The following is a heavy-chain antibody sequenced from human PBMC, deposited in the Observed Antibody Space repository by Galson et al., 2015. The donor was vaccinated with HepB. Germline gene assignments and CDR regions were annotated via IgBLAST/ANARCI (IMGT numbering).Heavy chain of an antibody. Sequence: QSGAEVKKPGESLKISCKGSGYSFTSYWIGWVRQMPGKGLEWMGIIYPGDSDTRNSPSVQGQVTISADESISTAYLQCSSLKASDTALDYCARGPEYSTPWLDVWGQGTTVTVSS. D-gene: IGHD6-6*01. CDR2: IYPGDSDT. CDR1: GYSFTSYW. J-gene: IGHJ6*02. CDR3: ARGPEYSTPWLDV. V-gene: IGHV5-51*01.